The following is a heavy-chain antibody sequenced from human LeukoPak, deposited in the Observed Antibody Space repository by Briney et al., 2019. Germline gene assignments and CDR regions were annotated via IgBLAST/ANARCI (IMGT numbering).Heavy chain of an antibody. CDR1: GYTFTGYY. V-gene: IGHV1-2*02. D-gene: IGHD5-18*01. CDR2: INPNSGGT. J-gene: IGHJ4*02. Sequence: ASVKVSCKASGYTFTGYYMHWVRQAPGQGLEWMGWINPNSGGTNYAQKLQGRVTMTRDTSISTACMELSRLRSDDTAVYYCARERTWIQLWLRNLDYWGQGTLVTVSS. CDR3: ARERTWIQLWLRNLDY.